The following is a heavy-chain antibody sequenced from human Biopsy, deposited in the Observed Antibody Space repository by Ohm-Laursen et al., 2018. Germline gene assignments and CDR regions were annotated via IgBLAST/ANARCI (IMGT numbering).Heavy chain of an antibody. D-gene: IGHD2-21*02. CDR2: ITADNT. CDR3: ARAFGGAYYSYAFDL. V-gene: IGHV1-18*01. J-gene: IGHJ3*01. Sequence: ASVKVSCKASGYTFYSYGITWVRQAPGQGLEWMGWITADNTNSAQKFQGRLTMTTDISTSTAYMDLKGLRSDDTAIYYCARAFGGAYYSYAFDLWGQGTLVTVSS. CDR1: GYTFYSYG.